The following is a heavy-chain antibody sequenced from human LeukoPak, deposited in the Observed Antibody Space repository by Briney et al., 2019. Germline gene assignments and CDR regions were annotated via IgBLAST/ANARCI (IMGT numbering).Heavy chain of an antibody. J-gene: IGHJ4*02. CDR3: ARDVKGVFDY. V-gene: IGHV3-30-3*01. Sequence: PGRSLRLSCAASGFTFNSYAMHWVRQAPGKGLEWVAVISYDGSNKYYADSVKGRFTISRDNSKNTLYLQMNSLRAEDTAVYYRARDVKGVFDYWGQGTLVTVSS. CDR2: ISYDGSNK. CDR1: GFTFNSYA.